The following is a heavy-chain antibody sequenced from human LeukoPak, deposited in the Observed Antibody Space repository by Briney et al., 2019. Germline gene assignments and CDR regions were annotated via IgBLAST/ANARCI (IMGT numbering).Heavy chain of an antibody. J-gene: IGHJ4*02. Sequence: PGGSLRLSCAASGFTFSSYAMHWVRQAPGRGLEWVAVISYDGSDKYYADSVKGRFAISRDNSKNTLYLQMNSLRAEDTAVYYCAKAHLTYFDSDYWGQGTLVTVSS. D-gene: IGHD3-9*01. CDR2: ISYDGSDK. V-gene: IGHV3-30*09. CDR3: AKAHLTYFDSDY. CDR1: GFTFSSYA.